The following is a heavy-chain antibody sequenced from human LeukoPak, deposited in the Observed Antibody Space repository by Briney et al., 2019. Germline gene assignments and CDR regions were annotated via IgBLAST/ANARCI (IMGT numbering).Heavy chain of an antibody. J-gene: IGHJ4*02. CDR1: GGSFSGYY. CDR3: AGGGEYYYDSSGYSPPDY. D-gene: IGHD3-22*01. V-gene: IGHV4-34*01. Sequence: TSETLSLTCAVYGGSFSGYYWSWIRQPPGKGLEWIGEINHSGSTNYNPSLKSRVTISVDTSKNQFSLKLSSVTAADTAVYYCAGGGEYYYDSSGYSPPDYWGQGTLVTVSS. CDR2: INHSGST.